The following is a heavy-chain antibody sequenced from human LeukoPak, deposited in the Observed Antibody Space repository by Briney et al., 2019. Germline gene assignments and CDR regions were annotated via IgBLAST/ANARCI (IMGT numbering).Heavy chain of an antibody. D-gene: IGHD3-22*01. CDR2: MNPNSGIT. V-gene: IGHV1-8*03. CDR3: AREDFYDSGSNDY. J-gene: IGHJ4*02. Sequence: ASVKVSCKASGYSFTNYDINWVRQATGQGLEWMGWMNPNSGITAYAQKFQGRVTITRNTSIGTAHMELSSLRSEDTAVFYCAREDFYDSGSNDYWGQGTLVTVSS. CDR1: GYSFTNYD.